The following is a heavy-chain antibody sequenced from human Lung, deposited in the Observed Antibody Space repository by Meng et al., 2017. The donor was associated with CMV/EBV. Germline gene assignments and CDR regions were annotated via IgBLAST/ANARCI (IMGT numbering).Heavy chain of an antibody. V-gene: IGHV3-66*02. CDR1: GFSVTTND. CDR3: ASFTRPLQVVGAIYWYADL. J-gene: IGHJ2*01. Sequence: GGSLRLXXAASGFSVTTNDINWVRQAPGKGLEWVSITFRAGNTYYTDSVKGRFTVSRDNSKNTLYLQMDSLRVEDTAVYYCASFTRPLQVVGAIYWYADLWGRGXLVTVSS. D-gene: IGHD2-15*01. CDR2: TFRAGNT.